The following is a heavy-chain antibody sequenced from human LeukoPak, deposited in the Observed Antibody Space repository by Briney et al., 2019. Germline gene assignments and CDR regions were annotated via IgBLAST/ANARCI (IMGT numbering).Heavy chain of an antibody. J-gene: IGHJ4*02. CDR3: ARDPEVIPWYYFDY. CDR2: INSDASTI. D-gene: IGHD3-22*01. CDR1: GLTFSSDW. Sequence: GGSLRLSCAASGLTFSSDWMHWVRQVPGKGLVWVSRINSDASTINYADSVKGRFTISRDNSKNTLYLQMNSLRAEDTAVHYCARDPEVIPWYYFDYWGQGTLVTVSS. V-gene: IGHV3-74*01.